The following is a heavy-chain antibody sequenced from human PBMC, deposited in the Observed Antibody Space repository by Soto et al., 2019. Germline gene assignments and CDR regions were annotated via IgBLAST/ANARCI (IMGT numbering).Heavy chain of an antibody. CDR1: GFTFSSYG. V-gene: IGHV3-33*01. Sequence: QVQLVESGGGVVQPGRSLRLSCAASGFTFSSYGMHWVRQAPGKGLEWVAVIWYDGSNKYYADSVKGRFTISRDNSKNTLYLQMNSLRAEDTAVYYCAREGSWDYYFDYWGQGTLVTVSS. D-gene: IGHD6-13*01. CDR2: IWYDGSNK. CDR3: AREGSWDYYFDY. J-gene: IGHJ4*02.